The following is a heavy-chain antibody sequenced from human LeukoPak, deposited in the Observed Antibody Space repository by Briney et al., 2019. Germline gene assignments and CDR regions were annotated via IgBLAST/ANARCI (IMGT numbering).Heavy chain of an antibody. CDR2: IYPGDSRT. V-gene: IGHV5-51*01. CDR1: GCIFASNW. CDR3: VRHLSDITSCPNY. Sequence: GESLTITCVDSGCIFASNWIGWVGQMTGKGLEWMGIIYPGDSRTTYSPSFQGHVTISADKSIRTAYLQWNSLKASDTAIYYCVRHLSDITSCPNYWGPGTLITVAS. J-gene: IGHJ4*02. D-gene: IGHD2-2*01.